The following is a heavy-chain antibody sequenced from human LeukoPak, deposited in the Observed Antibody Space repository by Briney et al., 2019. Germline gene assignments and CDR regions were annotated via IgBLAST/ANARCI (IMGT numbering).Heavy chain of an antibody. CDR2: IRYDGTNK. CDR1: GFTFSSYG. J-gene: IGHJ4*02. D-gene: IGHD3-10*01. CDR3: AKTRYGSGSYPSFDY. Sequence: PGGSLRLSCAASGFTFSSYGMHWVRQAPGKGLEWVAFIRYDGTNKYYADSVKGRFTISRDNSKNTLYLQMNSLRAEDTAVYYCAKTRYGSGSYPSFDYWGQGTLVTVSS. V-gene: IGHV3-30*02.